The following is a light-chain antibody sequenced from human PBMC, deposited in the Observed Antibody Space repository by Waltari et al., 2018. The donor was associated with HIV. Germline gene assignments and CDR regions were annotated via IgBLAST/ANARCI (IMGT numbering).Light chain of an antibody. V-gene: IGLV2-14*03. J-gene: IGLJ2*01. CDR3: SSYTSSSVV. CDR1: SSDVGGYNY. CDR2: DVS. Sequence: GQSITISCTGTSSDVGGYNYVSWYQQHPGKAPKLMIYDVSNRPSGVSNRFSDSKSGNTASLTISGLQAEDEADYYCSSYTSSSVVFGGGTKLTVL.